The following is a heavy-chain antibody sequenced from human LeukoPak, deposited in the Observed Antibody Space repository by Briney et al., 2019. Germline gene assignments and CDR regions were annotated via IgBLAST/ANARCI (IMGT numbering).Heavy chain of an antibody. D-gene: IGHD2-2*01. CDR3: ARGTGEYCSSTSCFHRAIDY. Sequence: ASVKVSCKASGYPFTSYGISWVRQAPGRALEGVGWISAYNGNTNYAQKLQGRVTMTTDTSTSTAYMELRSLRSDDTAVYYCARGTGEYCSSTSCFHRAIDYWGQGTLVTVSS. CDR1: GYPFTSYG. CDR2: ISAYNGNT. J-gene: IGHJ4*02. V-gene: IGHV1-18*01.